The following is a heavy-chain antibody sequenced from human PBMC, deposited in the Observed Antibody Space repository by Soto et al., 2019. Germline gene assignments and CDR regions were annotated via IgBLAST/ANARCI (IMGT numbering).Heavy chain of an antibody. Sequence: PGGSLRLSCAASGFTFSSYAMHWVRQAPGKGLEWVAVISYDGSNKYYADSVKGRFTISRDNSKNTLYLQMNSLRAEDTAVYYCARDDAEVKALEWLFPFYYYYGMAVWGQGTTVTVSS. V-gene: IGHV3-30-3*01. J-gene: IGHJ6*02. D-gene: IGHD3-3*01. CDR3: ARDDAEVKALEWLFPFYYYYGMAV. CDR2: ISYDGSNK. CDR1: GFTFSSYA.